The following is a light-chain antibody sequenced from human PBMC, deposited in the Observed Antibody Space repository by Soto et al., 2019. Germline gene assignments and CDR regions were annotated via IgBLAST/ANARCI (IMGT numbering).Light chain of an antibody. CDR2: GAS. Sequence: EIVMTQSPATLSLSPGERATLSCRASQSVSSNLDWYQQKPGQAPRLLIYGASTRATGIPARFSGSGSGTEFTLTINSLQSEDFAVYYCQQYSNWPLTFGPGTKVDIK. J-gene: IGKJ3*01. CDR1: QSVSSN. CDR3: QQYSNWPLT. V-gene: IGKV3-15*01.